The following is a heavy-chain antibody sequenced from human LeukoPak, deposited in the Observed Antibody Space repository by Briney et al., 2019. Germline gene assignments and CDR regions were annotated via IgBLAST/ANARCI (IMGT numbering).Heavy chain of an antibody. V-gene: IGHV3-30-3*01. D-gene: IGHD3-16*01. CDR1: GFTFSSYA. J-gene: IGHJ4*02. Sequence: GGSLRLSCAASGFTFSSYAMHWVRQAPGKGLEWVAVISYDGSNKYYADSVKGRFTISRDNSKNTLYLQMDSLRAEDTAVYYCARDLWDLLDYWGQGTLVTVSS. CDR3: ARDLWDLLDY. CDR2: ISYDGSNK.